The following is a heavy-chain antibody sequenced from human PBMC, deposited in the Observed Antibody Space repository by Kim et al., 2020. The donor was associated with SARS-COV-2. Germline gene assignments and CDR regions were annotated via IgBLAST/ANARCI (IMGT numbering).Heavy chain of an antibody. D-gene: IGHD2-2*01. CDR2: T. CDR3: ARGVGIGPQGY. Sequence: TNYNPSLKSRVTISGDTSKNQCSLKLSSVTAADTAVYYCARGVGIGPQGYWGQGTLVTVSS. J-gene: IGHJ4*02. V-gene: IGHV4-59*09.